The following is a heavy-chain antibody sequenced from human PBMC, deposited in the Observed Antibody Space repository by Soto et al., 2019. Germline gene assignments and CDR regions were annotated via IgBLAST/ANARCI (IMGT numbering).Heavy chain of an antibody. J-gene: IGHJ5*02. CDR2: INHSGST. CDR1: GGSFSGYY. V-gene: IGHV4-34*01. CDR3: ARGYSVVVPARNWFDP. D-gene: IGHD2-2*01. Sequence: SETLSLTCAVYGGSFSGYYWSWIRQPPGKGLEWIGEINHSGSTNYNPSLKSRVTISVDTSKNQFSLKLSSVTAADTAVYYCARGYSVVVPARNWFDPWGQGTLVTVSS.